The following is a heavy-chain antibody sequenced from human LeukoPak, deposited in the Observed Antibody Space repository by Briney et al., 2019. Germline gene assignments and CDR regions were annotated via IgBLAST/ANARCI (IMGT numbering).Heavy chain of an antibody. D-gene: IGHD6-6*01. CDR3: ARDPVAARPFNWFDP. CDR2: INHSGST. Sequence: SETLSLTCAVYGGSFSGYYWSWIRQPPGKGLEWIGEINHSGSTNYNPSLKSRVTISVDTSKNQFSLKLSSVTAADTAVYYCARDPVAARPFNWFDPWGQGTLVTVSS. J-gene: IGHJ5*02. V-gene: IGHV4-34*01. CDR1: GGSFSGYY.